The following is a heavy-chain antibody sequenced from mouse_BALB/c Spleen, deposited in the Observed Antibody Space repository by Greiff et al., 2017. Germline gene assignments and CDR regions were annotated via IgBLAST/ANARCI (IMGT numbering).Heavy chain of an antibody. V-gene: IGHV1-7*01. CDR3: ARGDYYGSSYYFDY. D-gene: IGHD1-1*01. CDR1: GYTFTSYW. Sequence: VQLQQSGAELAKPGASVKMSCKASGYTFTSYWMHWVKQRPGQGLEWIGYINPSTGYTEYNQKFKDKATLTADKSSSTAYMQLSSLTSGDSAVYYCARGDYYGSSYYFDYWGQGTTLTVSS. CDR2: INPSTGYT. J-gene: IGHJ2*01.